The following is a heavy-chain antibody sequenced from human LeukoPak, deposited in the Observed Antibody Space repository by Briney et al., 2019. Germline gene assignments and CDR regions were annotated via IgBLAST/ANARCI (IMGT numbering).Heavy chain of an antibody. D-gene: IGHD2-15*01. CDR1: GFTFSTYN. J-gene: IGHJ4*02. CDR3: ARDLILADSSGSSAHDY. Sequence: PGRSLRLSCAASGFTFSTYNMNWVRQAPGKGLEWVSSISDNSRYIYYADSVKGRFTISRDNAKNSLYLQMNSLRDEDTAVYYCARDLILADSSGSSAHDYWGQGTLVTVSS. V-gene: IGHV3-21*01. CDR2: ISDNSRYI.